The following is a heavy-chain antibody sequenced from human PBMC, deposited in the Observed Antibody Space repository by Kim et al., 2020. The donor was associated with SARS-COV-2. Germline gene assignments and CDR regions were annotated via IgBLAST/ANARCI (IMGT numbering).Heavy chain of an antibody. Sequence: GGSLRLSCAASGFTFSSYGMHWVRQAPGKGLEWVAVVSYDGRNKYYADSVKGRFTISIDNSKNTLYLQMNSLRAEDTAVYYCAKDVRTEAAAMDVWGQGTTVAVSS. CDR1: GFTFSSYG. J-gene: IGHJ6*02. CDR3: AKDVRTEAAAMDV. D-gene: IGHD6-13*01. CDR2: VSYDGRNK. V-gene: IGHV3-30*18.